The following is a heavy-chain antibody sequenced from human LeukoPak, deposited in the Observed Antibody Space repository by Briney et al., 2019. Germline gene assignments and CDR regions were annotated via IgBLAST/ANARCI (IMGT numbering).Heavy chain of an antibody. CDR3: ARDSPYYYGSGGYGYYYYGMDV. D-gene: IGHD3-10*01. Sequence: PGRSLRLSCAASGFTFSSYAMHWVRQAPGKGLEWVAVISYDGSNKYYADSVKGRFTISRDNSKNTLYLQMNSLRAEDTAVYYCARDSPYYYGSGGYGYYYYGMDVWGKGTTVTVSS. J-gene: IGHJ6*04. CDR1: GFTFSSYA. CDR2: ISYDGSNK. V-gene: IGHV3-30*04.